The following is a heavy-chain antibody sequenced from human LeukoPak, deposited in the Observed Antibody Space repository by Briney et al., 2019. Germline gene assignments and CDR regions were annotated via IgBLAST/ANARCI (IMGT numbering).Heavy chain of an antibody. D-gene: IGHD3-22*01. CDR3: ARFLYDSSGYWADY. CDR2: IKQDGSEK. J-gene: IGHJ4*02. CDR1: GFTFSSYW. V-gene: IGHV3-7*03. Sequence: AGGSLRLSCAASGFTFSSYWMSWVRQAPGKGLEWVANIKQDGSEKYYVDSVKGRFTISRDNAKNSLYLQMNSLRAEDTAVYYCARFLYDSSGYWADYWGQGTLVTVSS.